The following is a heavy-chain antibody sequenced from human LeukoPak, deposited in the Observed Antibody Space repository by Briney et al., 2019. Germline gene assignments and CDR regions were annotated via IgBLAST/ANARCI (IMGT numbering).Heavy chain of an antibody. CDR3: AKAVATAGRFGFDP. CDR1: GGSISTYY. J-gene: IGHJ5*02. D-gene: IGHD6-13*01. CDR2: IYNSGST. V-gene: IGHV4-59*01. Sequence: SETLSLTCTVSGGSISTYYWSWIRQPPGKGLEWIGYIYNSGSTNYNPSLQSRVTISVDTSMNQFSLKLTSVTAADTAVYYCAKAVATAGRFGFDPWGQGTLVTVSS.